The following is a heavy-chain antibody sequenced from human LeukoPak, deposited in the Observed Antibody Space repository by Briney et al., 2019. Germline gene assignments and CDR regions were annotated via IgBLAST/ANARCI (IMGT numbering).Heavy chain of an antibody. CDR3: AKDTYYYDSSGYYPVDY. Sequence: GGSLRLSCAASGFTFSSYAMSWVRQAPGQGLEWVSAISGSGGSTYYADSVKGRFTISRDNSKNTLYLQMNSLRAEDTAVYYCAKDTYYYDSSGYYPVDYWGQGTLVTVSS. CDR1: GFTFSSYA. CDR2: ISGSGGST. V-gene: IGHV3-23*01. J-gene: IGHJ4*02. D-gene: IGHD3-22*01.